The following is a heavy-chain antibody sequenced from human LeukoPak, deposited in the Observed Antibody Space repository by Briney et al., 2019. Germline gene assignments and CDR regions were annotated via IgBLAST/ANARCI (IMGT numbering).Heavy chain of an antibody. CDR1: GGTFSSYT. Sequence: SVKVSCKASGGTFSSYTISWVRQAPGQGLEWMGRIIPILGIANYAQKFQGRVTITADKSTSTAYMELSSLRSEDTAVYYCATLDLMGTVLTPRREPAFDIWGQGTMVTVSS. V-gene: IGHV1-69*02. D-gene: IGHD4-23*01. CDR3: ATLDLMGTVLTPRREPAFDI. J-gene: IGHJ3*02. CDR2: IIPILGIA.